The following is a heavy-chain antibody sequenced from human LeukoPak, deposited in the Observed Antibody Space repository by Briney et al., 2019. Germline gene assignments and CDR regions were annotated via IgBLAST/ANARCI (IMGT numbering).Heavy chain of an antibody. Sequence: GGSLRLSCAASGFTSGIYAVSWVRQAPGKGLEWVSSVSKSDGTTYYADSVKGRLTISRDNSKNTLHLQMNGLRAEDTAVYYCARGSYGMDVWGQGTTVTVSS. CDR2: VSKSDGTT. J-gene: IGHJ6*02. CDR1: GFTSGIYA. V-gene: IGHV3-23*01. CDR3: ARGSYGMDV.